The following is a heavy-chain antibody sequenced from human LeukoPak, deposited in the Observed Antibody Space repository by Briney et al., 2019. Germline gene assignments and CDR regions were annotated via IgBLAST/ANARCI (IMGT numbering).Heavy chain of an antibody. Sequence: SQTLSLTCAISGDSVSSNSAIWNWIRQSPPRGLEWLGRAYYRSKWYIEYAASVQSRITINPDTSKNQFSLQLNSVTPEDTAVYYCARGAFGGIRDGMDVWGQGATVTVSS. CDR3: ARGAFGGIRDGMDV. CDR2: AYYRSKWYI. V-gene: IGHV6-1*01. D-gene: IGHD3-16*01. CDR1: GDSVSSNSAI. J-gene: IGHJ6*02.